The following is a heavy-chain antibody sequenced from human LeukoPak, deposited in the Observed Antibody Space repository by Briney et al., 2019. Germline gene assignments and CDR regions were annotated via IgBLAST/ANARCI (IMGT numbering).Heavy chain of an antibody. V-gene: IGHV4-4*07. CDR1: GESISSYY. Sequence: PSETLSLTCTVPGESISSYYWTWIRQPAGKGLEWIGRIYSSGSTNYNPSLKSRVTMSVDTSKNQFSLKLSSLTAADTAVYYCARGVVAAPDTVDYWGQGTLVTVSS. CDR2: IYSSGST. D-gene: IGHD6-13*01. CDR3: ARGVVAAPDTVDY. J-gene: IGHJ4*02.